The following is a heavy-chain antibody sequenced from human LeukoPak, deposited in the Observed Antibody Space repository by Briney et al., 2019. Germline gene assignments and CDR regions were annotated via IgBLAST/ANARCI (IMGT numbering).Heavy chain of an antibody. Sequence: ASVKVSCKASGYSFTSYFMHWVRQAPGQGLEWMGIINPSAGGIDYAQKFQGRITMTRDTSTSTVYMELRSLRSGDTAVYYCARARPDSSGWYQRPFDYWGQGTLVTVSS. CDR3: ARARPDSSGWYQRPFDY. V-gene: IGHV1-46*01. D-gene: IGHD6-19*01. J-gene: IGHJ4*02. CDR2: INPSAGGI. CDR1: GYSFTSYF.